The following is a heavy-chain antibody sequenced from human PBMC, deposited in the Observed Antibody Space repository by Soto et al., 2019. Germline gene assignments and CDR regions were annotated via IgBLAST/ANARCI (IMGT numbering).Heavy chain of an antibody. V-gene: IGHV1-2*04. J-gene: IGHJ5*02. CDR2: INPNSGGT. Sequence: ASVKVSCKASGYTFTGYYMHWVRQAPGQGLEWMGWINPNSGGTNYAQKFQGWVTMTRDTSISTAYMELSRLRSDDTAVYYCARAGAPVTMVRGVITDNWLDPWGQGPLVTVYS. CDR3: ARAGAPVTMVRGVITDNWLDP. D-gene: IGHD3-10*01. CDR1: GYTFTGYY.